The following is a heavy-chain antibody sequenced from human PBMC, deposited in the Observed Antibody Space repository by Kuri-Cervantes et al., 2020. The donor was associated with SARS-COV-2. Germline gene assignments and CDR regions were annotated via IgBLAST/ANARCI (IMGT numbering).Heavy chain of an antibody. Sequence: GGSLRLSCAASGFTLSKYTMNWVRQPPGKALEWVASISGSGSYIYYADSVKGRFTISRDNAKNSLYLQMNSLRAEDTAVYYCASGGIAAAGTGWFDPWGQGTLVTVSS. CDR1: GFTLSKYT. V-gene: IGHV3-21*01. D-gene: IGHD6-13*01. CDR2: ISGSGSYI. CDR3: ASGGIAAAGTGWFDP. J-gene: IGHJ5*02.